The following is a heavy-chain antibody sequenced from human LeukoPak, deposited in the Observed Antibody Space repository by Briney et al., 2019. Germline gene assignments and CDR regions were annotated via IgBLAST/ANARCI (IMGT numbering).Heavy chain of an antibody. CDR2: ISSSGSTI. CDR3: ARALPQTYYYYYYMDV. J-gene: IGHJ6*03. V-gene: IGHV3-48*03. CDR1: GFTFSSYE. Sequence: GGSLRLSCAASGFTFSSYEMNWVRQAPGKGLEWVSYISSSGSTIYYADSVKGRFTISRDNAKNSLYLQMNSLRAEDTAVYYCARALPQTYYYYYYMDVWGKGTTVTVSS.